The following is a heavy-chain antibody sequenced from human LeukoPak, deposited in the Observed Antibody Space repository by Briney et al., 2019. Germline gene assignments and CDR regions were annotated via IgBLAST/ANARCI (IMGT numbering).Heavy chain of an antibody. J-gene: IGHJ4*02. CDR3: ARQPKLGKDY. V-gene: IGHV4-34*01. CDR2: INHSGST. Sequence: SETLSLTCAVYGGSFSGYYWSWIRQPPGKGLEWIGEINHSGSTNYNPSLKSRVTISVDTSKNQFSLKLSSVTAADTAAYYCARQPKLGKDYWGQGTLVTVSS. D-gene: IGHD7-27*01. CDR1: GGSFSGYY.